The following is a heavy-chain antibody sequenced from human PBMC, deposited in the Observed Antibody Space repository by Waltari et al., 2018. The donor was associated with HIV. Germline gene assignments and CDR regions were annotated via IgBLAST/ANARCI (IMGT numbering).Heavy chain of an antibody. CDR3: ARGMRWGTTLSGGAFDI. J-gene: IGHJ3*02. CDR2: IHSGGST. Sequence: QVQLQASGPGLVKPSQTLSRTCSVSGASISSGGYQWTWIRQHPGKGLELLGYIHSGGSTYYNPALKSLIVISMDTPTNQVSLRLRSVTAADTAVYYCARGMRWGTTLSGGAFDIWGQGTMVAVSS. D-gene: IGHD1-1*01. CDR1: GASISSGGYQ. V-gene: IGHV4-31*01.